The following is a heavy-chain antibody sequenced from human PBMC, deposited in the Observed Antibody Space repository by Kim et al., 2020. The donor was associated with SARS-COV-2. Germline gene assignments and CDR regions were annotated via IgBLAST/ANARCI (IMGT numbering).Heavy chain of an antibody. D-gene: IGHD3-22*01. CDR3: ARVDLEDGYFPPYHYYGLDV. J-gene: IGHJ6*02. CDR1: GLTFGNNW. Sequence: GGSLRLSCAASGLTFGNNWMSWVRQAPGKGLEWVANIKQDGSEKYYVGSVRGRFTISRDNAKNSLFLQMNSLRVEDTAGYYCARVDLEDGYFPPYHYYGLDVWGQGTAVTVSS. CDR2: IKQDGSEK. V-gene: IGHV3-7*03.